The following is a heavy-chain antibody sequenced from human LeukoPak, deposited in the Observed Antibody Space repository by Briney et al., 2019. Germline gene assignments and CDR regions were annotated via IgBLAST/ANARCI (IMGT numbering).Heavy chain of an antibody. CDR2: ISYDGSNK. Sequence: GGSLRLSCAASGFTFSSYAMHWVRQAPGMGLEWVAVISYDGSNKYYADSVKGRFTISRDNSKNTLYLQMNSLRAEDTAVYYCARDYYDSSGYLGYWGQGTLVTVSS. V-gene: IGHV3-30-3*01. CDR3: ARDYYDSSGYLGY. J-gene: IGHJ4*02. CDR1: GFTFSSYA. D-gene: IGHD3-22*01.